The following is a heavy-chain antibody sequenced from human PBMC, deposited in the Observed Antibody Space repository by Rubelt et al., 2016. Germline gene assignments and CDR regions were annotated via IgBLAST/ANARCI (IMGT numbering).Heavy chain of an antibody. Sequence: GGSLRLSFAPPEFIFIPYDIHWVRQTPGKRLEWVSSIGTAGDKHYADSVKARVTISRENAKNSLYLQMNTLRPGDTAVYYCARDLLFWSGFTDYWGQGTLVTVSS. V-gene: IGHV3-13*01. CDR2: IGTAGDK. J-gene: IGHJ4*02. CDR3: ARDLLFWSGFTDY. D-gene: IGHD3-3*01. CDR1: EFIFIPYD.